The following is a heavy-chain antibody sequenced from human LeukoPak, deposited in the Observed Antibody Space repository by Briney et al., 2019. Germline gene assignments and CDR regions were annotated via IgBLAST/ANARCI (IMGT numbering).Heavy chain of an antibody. CDR1: GFTVSSNY. CDR2: LYSGGST. V-gene: IGHV3-66*01. Sequence: GGSLRLSCATSGFTVSSNYMSWVRQAPGKGLEWVSVLYSGGSTYYAGSVKGRFTISRDNSKNTLYLQMNSLRGDDTAVYYCARAPPGYCSGGSCSRPLDFWGQGTLVTVSS. D-gene: IGHD2-15*01. J-gene: IGHJ4*02. CDR3: ARAPPGYCSGGSCSRPLDF.